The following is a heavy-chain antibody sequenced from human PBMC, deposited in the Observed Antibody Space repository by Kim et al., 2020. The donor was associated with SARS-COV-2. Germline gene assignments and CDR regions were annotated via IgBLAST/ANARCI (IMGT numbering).Heavy chain of an antibody. J-gene: IGHJ3*02. CDR3: ARTRGRYCSSTSCSIKGGAFDI. Sequence: SETLSLTCSVYGGSFSGYYWSWIRQPPGKGLEWIGEINHSGSTNYNPSLKSRVTISVDTSKNQFSLKLSSVTAADTAVYYCARTRGRYCSSTSCSIKGGAFDIWGQGTMVTVSS. CDR1: GGSFSGYY. CDR2: INHSGST. V-gene: IGHV4-34*01. D-gene: IGHD2-2*01.